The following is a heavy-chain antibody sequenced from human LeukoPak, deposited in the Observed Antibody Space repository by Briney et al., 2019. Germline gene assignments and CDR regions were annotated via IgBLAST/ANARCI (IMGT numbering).Heavy chain of an antibody. V-gene: IGHV4-4*07. J-gene: IGHJ4*02. D-gene: IGHD3-16*02. CDR2: VHSNGDT. CDR1: GASIRTYF. Sequence: SETLSLTCTVSGASIRTYFWSWFRQPAGKGLEWIGRVHSNGDTYYDPSLESRVTVSMDTSKDQFALNLTSLTAADTAVYYCARDIGLAHWGQGTLVTVSS. CDR3: ARDIGLAH.